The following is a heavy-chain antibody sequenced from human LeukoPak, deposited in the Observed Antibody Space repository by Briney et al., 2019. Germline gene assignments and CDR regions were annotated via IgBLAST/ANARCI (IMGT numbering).Heavy chain of an antibody. CDR3: ARRVGYCSGGSCYDYYGMDV. CDR1: GYTFTNYG. D-gene: IGHD2-15*01. CDR2: ISAYNGNT. J-gene: IGHJ6*02. Sequence: GAAVTVSYKASGYTFTNYGISWVRQAPGQGGEWVGWISAYNGNTNYAQNLQCRVTMTTDPSTSTAYMELRSLRSDDTAVYYCARRVGYCSGGSCYDYYGMDVWGQGTTVTVSS. V-gene: IGHV1-18*01.